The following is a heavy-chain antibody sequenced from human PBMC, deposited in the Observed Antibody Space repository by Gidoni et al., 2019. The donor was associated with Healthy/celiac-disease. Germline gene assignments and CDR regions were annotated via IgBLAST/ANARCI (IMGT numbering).Heavy chain of an antibody. CDR3: ARHHPFTVTTLFQSRYWYFDL. CDR1: GGSISSYY. Sequence: QVQLQESGPGLVKPSETLSLTCTVSGGSISSYYWSWIRQPPGKGLEWIGYIYYSGSTNYNPSLKSRVTISVDTSKNQFSLKLSSVTAADTAVYYCARHHPFTVTTLFQSRYWYFDLWGRGTLVTVSS. V-gene: IGHV4-59*08. J-gene: IGHJ2*01. D-gene: IGHD4-17*01. CDR2: IYYSGST.